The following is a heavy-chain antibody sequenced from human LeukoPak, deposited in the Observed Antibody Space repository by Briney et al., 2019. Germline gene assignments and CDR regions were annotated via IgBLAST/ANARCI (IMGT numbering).Heavy chain of an antibody. CDR1: GYTFTSYD. D-gene: IGHD2-15*01. CDR3: ARGLVAATSRDYYYYGMDV. J-gene: IGHJ6*02. V-gene: IGHV1-8*01. CDR2: MNPNSGNT. Sequence: GASLKVSCKASGYTFTSYDINWVRQATGQGLEWMGWMNPNSGNTGYAQKFQGRVTMTRNTSISTAYMELSSLRSEDTAVYYCARGLVAATSRDYYYYGMDVWGQGTTVTVSS.